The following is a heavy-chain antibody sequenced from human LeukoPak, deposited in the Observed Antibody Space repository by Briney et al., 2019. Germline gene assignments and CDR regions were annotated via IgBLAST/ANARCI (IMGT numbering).Heavy chain of an antibody. CDR3: ARAYDFGLP. J-gene: IGHJ5*02. CDR2: IYSSGST. V-gene: IGHV4-39*02. D-gene: IGHD3-3*01. CDR1: GASVSGSPYY. Sequence: NASETLSLTCTVSGASVSGSPYYWGWIRQPPGKGLEWIGSIYSSGSTYYNASLQSRVTISIETSKNQISLRLNSVTAADTAVYYCARAYDFGLPWGQGTLVTVSS.